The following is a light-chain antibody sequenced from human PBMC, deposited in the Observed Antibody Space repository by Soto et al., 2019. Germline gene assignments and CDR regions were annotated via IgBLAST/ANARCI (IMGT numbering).Light chain of an antibody. V-gene: IGLV2-23*02. Sequence: QSSLTKPASVSWSPGQSITISCTDVGFYGLVSWYQQHPGKVPKLMIYDVSKRPSGVSERFSGSKSGNTAYLTISALQADDEADYYCSLDAGSSIYVFGTGTKVTVL. CDR2: DVS. CDR1: VGFYGL. J-gene: IGLJ1*01. CDR3: SLDAGSSIYV.